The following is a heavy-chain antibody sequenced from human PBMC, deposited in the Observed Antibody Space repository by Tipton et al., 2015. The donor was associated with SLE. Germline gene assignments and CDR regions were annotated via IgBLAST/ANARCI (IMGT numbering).Heavy chain of an antibody. Sequence: GASISSSSFYYWGWIRQPPGKGLEWVGTIYYNGDTYYNASLKSRVTISVDASKNQFSLMLPSVTAADTAVYYCVRQLTSDFKVDYWGQGTHVTVSS. D-gene: IGHD3-3*01. CDR1: GASISSSSFYY. V-gene: IGHV4-39*01. CDR2: IYYNGDT. CDR3: VRQLTSDFKVDY. J-gene: IGHJ4*02.